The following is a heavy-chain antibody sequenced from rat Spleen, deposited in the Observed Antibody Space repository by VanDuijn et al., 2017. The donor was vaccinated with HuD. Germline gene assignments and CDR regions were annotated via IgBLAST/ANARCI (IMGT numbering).Heavy chain of an antibody. V-gene: IGHV5-31*01. CDR2: ITNAGGGT. CDR3: TTIAFAY. CDR1: GFTFNNYW. J-gene: IGHJ3*01. Sequence: EVLLVESGGGLVQPGRSLKVSCIASGFTFNNYWMTWIRQAPGKGLEWVASITNAGGGTYYPDSVKGRFTISRDNAKSTLYLQMNILRSEDTATYYCTTIAFAYWGQGTLVTVSS.